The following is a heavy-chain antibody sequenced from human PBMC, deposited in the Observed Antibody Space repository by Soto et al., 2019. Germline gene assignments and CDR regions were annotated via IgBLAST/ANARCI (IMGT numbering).Heavy chain of an antibody. CDR3: MRGDVVWLDDLRQGALAP. D-gene: IGHD6-19*01. V-gene: IGHV1-18*01. Sequence: QVHMVQSGAEVKKPGASVKVACKASGYSFTSYGVSWVRQAPGQGLEWMGWISTYNGNTNYAQKFQDRVKMTADTSTSTAYMELGSLRSDDTAIYYCMRGDVVWLDDLRQGALAPGGQGTLVTVSS. CDR2: ISTYNGNT. CDR1: GYSFTSYG. J-gene: IGHJ5*02.